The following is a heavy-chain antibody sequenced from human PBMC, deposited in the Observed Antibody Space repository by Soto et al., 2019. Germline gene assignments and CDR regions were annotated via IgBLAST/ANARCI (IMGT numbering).Heavy chain of an antibody. Sequence: GGSLRLSCAASGFTFSSYWMHWVRQAPGKGLVWVSRINSDGSSTSYADSVKGRFTISRDNAKNSLYLQMNSLRAEDTAVYYCAKARYQLLYLSWFDPWGQGTLVTVSS. CDR3: AKARYQLLYLSWFDP. J-gene: IGHJ5*02. D-gene: IGHD2-2*02. CDR2: INSDGSST. CDR1: GFTFSSYW. V-gene: IGHV3-74*01.